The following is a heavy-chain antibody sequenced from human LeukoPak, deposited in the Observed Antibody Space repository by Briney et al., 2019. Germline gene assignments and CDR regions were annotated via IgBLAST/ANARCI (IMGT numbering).Heavy chain of an antibody. CDR1: GFTFSSYS. V-gene: IGHV3-21*01. CDR3: ARDGDSGWYFDY. D-gene: IGHD6-19*01. Sequence: GGSLRLSCAASGFTFSSYSVNWVRQAPGKGLEWVSSIISSSSYIYYAASVKGRFTISRDNAKSSLYLRMNSLRAEDTAVYYCARDGDSGWYFDYWGQGTLVTVSS. J-gene: IGHJ4*02. CDR2: IISSSSYI.